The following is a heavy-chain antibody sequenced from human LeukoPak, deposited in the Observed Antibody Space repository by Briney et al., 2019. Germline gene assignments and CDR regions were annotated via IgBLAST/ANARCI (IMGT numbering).Heavy chain of an antibody. D-gene: IGHD5-18*01. J-gene: IGHJ5*02. V-gene: IGHV4-34*01. CDR2: INHSGST. CDR3: ARRPGIQLWFKSWFDP. CDR1: GGSFSGYY. Sequence: SETLSLTCAVCGGSFSGYYWSWIRQPPGKGLEWIGEINHSGSTNYNPSLKSRVTISVDTSKNQFSLKLSSVTAADTAVYYCARRPGIQLWFKSWFDPWGQGTLVTVSS.